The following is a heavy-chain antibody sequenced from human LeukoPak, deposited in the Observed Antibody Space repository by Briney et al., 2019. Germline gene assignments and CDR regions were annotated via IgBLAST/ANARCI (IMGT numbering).Heavy chain of an antibody. CDR1: GGSFSGYY. CDR2: INHSGST. J-gene: IGHJ4*02. V-gene: IGHV4-34*01. CDR3: ARGASSIHFDY. D-gene: IGHD3-16*01. Sequence: SETLSLTCAVYGGSFSGYYWSWIRQPPGKGLEWIGEINHSGSTNYNPSLKSRVTISVDTSKNQFSLKLSSVTAADTAVYYCARGASSIHFDYWGQGILVTVSS.